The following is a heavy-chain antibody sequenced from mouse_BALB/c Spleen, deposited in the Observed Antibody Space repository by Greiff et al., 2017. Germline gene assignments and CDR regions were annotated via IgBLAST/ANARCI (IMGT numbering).Heavy chain of an antibody. J-gene: IGHJ3*01. Sequence: EVQLQESGPGLVKPSQSLSLTCSVTGYSITSGYYWNWIRQFPGNKLEWMGYISYDGSNNYNPSLKNRISITRDTSKNQFFLKLNSVTTEDTATYDCARGDDYDEGSGFAYWGQGTLVTVSA. CDR1: GYSITSGYY. CDR2: ISYDGSN. D-gene: IGHD2-4*01. V-gene: IGHV3-6*02. CDR3: ARGDDYDEGSGFAY.